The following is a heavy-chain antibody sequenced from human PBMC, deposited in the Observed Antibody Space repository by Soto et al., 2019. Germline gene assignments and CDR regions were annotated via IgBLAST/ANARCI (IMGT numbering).Heavy chain of an antibody. V-gene: IGHV6-1*01. CDR3: ARWINSAIDI. D-gene: IGHD1-1*01. Sequence: SQTLSPTCVISGDSVSSNNVAWNWIRQSPSRGLEWLGRTYYRSKWYNNYAVSVKSRTTINADTSKNQFSLQLASVTPEDTAVYYCARWINSAIDIWGQGTMVTVSS. CDR1: GDSVSSNNVA. CDR2: TYYRSKWYN. J-gene: IGHJ3*02.